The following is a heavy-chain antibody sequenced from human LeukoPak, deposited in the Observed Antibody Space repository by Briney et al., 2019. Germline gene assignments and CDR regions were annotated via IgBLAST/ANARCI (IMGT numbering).Heavy chain of an antibody. Sequence: SVKVSCKASGGTFSSYAISWVRQAPGQGLEWMGGIIPIFGTANYAQKFQGRVTITTDESTSTAYMELSSLRSEGTAVYYCARRVYDSSGRDLDYWGQGTLVTVSS. CDR1: GGTFSSYA. J-gene: IGHJ4*02. CDR3: ARRVYDSSGRDLDY. CDR2: IIPIFGTA. D-gene: IGHD3-22*01. V-gene: IGHV1-69*05.